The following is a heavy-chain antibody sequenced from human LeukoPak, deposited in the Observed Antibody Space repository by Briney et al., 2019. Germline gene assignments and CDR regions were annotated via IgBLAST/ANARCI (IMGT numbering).Heavy chain of an antibody. CDR2: TYYRSKWYN. J-gene: IGHJ6*03. Sequence: SQTLSLTCAISGDSVSSNSAAWNWIRQSPSRGLEWLGRTYYRSKWYNDYAVSVKSRITINPDTSKNQFSLQLNSVTPEDTAVYYCARDFGGYSYGFLYYYYYMDVWGKGTTVTVSS. V-gene: IGHV6-1*01. CDR1: GDSVSSNSAA. CDR3: ARDFGGYSYGFLYYYYYMDV. D-gene: IGHD5-18*01.